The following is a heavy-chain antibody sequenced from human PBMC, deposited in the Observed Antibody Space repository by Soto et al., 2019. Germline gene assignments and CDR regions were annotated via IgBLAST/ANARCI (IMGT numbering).Heavy chain of an antibody. Sequence: ASVKVSCKVSGYTLTELSMHWVRPAPGKGLAWMGGFDPEDGETIYAQKFQGRVTITADKSTSTAYMELSSLRSEDTAVYYCARGGYSSSNYVMDVWGQGTTVTVSS. CDR1: GYTLTELS. J-gene: IGHJ6*02. V-gene: IGHV1-24*01. D-gene: IGHD6-13*01. CDR3: ARGGYSSSNYVMDV. CDR2: FDPEDGET.